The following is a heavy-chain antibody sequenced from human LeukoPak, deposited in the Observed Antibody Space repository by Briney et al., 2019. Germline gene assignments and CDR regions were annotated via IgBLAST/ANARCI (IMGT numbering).Heavy chain of an antibody. CDR2: ISSSGSTI. Sequence: PGGSLRLSCAASGFTFSSYSMNWVRQAPGKGLEWVSYISSSGSTIYYADSVKGRFTISRDNAKNSLYLQMNSLRAEDTAVYYCARGGSGWYHYYYMDVWGKGTTVTISS. V-gene: IGHV3-48*04. D-gene: IGHD6-19*01. CDR1: GFTFSSYS. CDR3: ARGGSGWYHYYYMDV. J-gene: IGHJ6*03.